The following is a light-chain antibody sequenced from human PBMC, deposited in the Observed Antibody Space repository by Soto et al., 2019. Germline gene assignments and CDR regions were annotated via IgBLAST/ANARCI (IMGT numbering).Light chain of an antibody. CDR3: QQSYSSPQT. V-gene: IGKV1-39*01. CDR1: ETVNYF. Sequence: DVLLTQSPSSLSASIGDTVTISCRASETVNYFLNWYQQKPGQAPKLLIYGRSTLQSGVPSRFTSSGSETDFTLTISDLQAEDFATYHCQQSYSSPQTFGQGTKLEIK. CDR2: GRS. J-gene: IGKJ2*01.